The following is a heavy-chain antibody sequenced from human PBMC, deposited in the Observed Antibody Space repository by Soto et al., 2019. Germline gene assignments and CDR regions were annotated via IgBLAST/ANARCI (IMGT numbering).Heavy chain of an antibody. D-gene: IGHD3-16*01. Sequence: QVQLVQSGAEVKKPGASVKVSCKASGYTFTSYDINWVLQATGQGLEWMGWMNPNSGNTGYAQKFQGIVIISRNTSISTAYMELSSMRTDVTSGYYGAREGVRGMDVWGQGTTVTVSS. CDR3: AREGVRGMDV. V-gene: IGHV1-8*01. CDR1: GYTFTSYD. J-gene: IGHJ6*02. CDR2: MNPNSGNT.